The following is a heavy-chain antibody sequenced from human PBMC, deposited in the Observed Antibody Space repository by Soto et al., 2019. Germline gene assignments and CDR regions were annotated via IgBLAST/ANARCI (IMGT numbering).Heavy chain of an antibody. V-gene: IGHV3-33*01. J-gene: IGHJ6*02. CDR1: GFTFSSYG. CDR3: ARDKAMCGGDCNPIHYGMDV. D-gene: IGHD2-21*02. Sequence: GGSLRLSCAASGFTFSSYGMHWVRQAPGKGLEWVAVIWYDGSNKYYADSVKGRFTISRDNSKNTLYLQMNSLRAEDTAVYYCARDKAMCGGDCNPIHYGMDVWGRGTTVAVSS. CDR2: IWYDGSNK.